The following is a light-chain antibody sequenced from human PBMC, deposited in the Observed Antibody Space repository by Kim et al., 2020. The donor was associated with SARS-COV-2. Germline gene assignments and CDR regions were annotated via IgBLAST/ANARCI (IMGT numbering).Light chain of an antibody. J-gene: IGKJ4*01. CDR1: QDITNS. CDR3: QPYDSLPLT. V-gene: IGKV1-33*01. Sequence: DIQMTQSPSSLSASVGDRLTITCQASQDITNSLNWYQQKSGKAPKLLIYDTSNLEAGVPSRFSGSGFGTDFTFTISSLQPEDIATYYCQPYDSLPLTFGGGTKVDIK. CDR2: DTS.